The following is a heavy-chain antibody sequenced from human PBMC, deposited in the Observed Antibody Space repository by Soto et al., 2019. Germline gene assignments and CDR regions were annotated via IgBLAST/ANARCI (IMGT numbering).Heavy chain of an antibody. J-gene: IGHJ4*02. D-gene: IGHD2-15*01. Sequence: GGSLRLSCSASGFTFSSYAMHWVRQAPGKGLEYVSAISSNGGSTYYADSVKGRFTISRGNSKNTLYLQMSSLRAEDTAVYYCVKEMKYCSGGSCYSVLDYWGQGTLVTVSS. V-gene: IGHV3-64D*06. CDR3: VKEMKYCSGGSCYSVLDY. CDR1: GFTFSSYA. CDR2: ISSNGGST.